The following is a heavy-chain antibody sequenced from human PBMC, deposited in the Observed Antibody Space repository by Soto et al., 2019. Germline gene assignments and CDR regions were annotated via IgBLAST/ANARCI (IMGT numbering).Heavy chain of an antibody. Sequence: SVKVSCKASGGTFSSYAISWVRQAPGQGLEWMGGIIPIFGTTNYAQKFQGRVTITADKSTSTAYMEQSSLRFEDAAVYYCASGSMTTVTQKTYHYGLDVWGQGTTVTVSS. CDR3: ASGSMTTVTQKTYHYGLDV. V-gene: IGHV1-69*06. D-gene: IGHD4-17*01. J-gene: IGHJ6*02. CDR2: IIPIFGTT. CDR1: GGTFSSYA.